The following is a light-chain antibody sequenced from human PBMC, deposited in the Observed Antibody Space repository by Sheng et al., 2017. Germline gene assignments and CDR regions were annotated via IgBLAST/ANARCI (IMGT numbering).Light chain of an antibody. V-gene: IGKV1-5*03. CDR3: QQYRGT. CDR2: KAS. CDR1: QSISSW. Sequence: DIQMTQSPSTLSASVGDRVTITCRASQSISSWLAWYQQKPGKAPKLLIYKASSLESGVPSRFSGSGSGTEFTLTISSLQPDDFATYYCQQYRGTFGQGTKVE. J-gene: IGKJ1*01.